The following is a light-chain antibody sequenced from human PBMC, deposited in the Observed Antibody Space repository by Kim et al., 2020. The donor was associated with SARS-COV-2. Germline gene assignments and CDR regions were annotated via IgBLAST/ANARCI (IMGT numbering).Light chain of an antibody. CDR3: QSYDSSNHGV. CDR2: EDN. V-gene: IGLV6-57*03. J-gene: IGLJ3*02. Sequence: KTLTISCTRSRCSIASNYVQWYQQRPGSAPTTVIYEDNQRPSGVPDRFSGSIDSSSNSASLTISGLKTEDEADYYCQSYDSSNHGVFGGGTQLTVL. CDR1: RCSIASNY.